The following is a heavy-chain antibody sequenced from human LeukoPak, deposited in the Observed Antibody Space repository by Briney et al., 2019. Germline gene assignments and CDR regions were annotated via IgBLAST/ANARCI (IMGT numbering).Heavy chain of an antibody. CDR3: VKGNHGGSEHFDY. Sequence: QPGGSLRLSCAASGFTFSSYAMHWVRQAPGKGLEYVSAISSNGGSTYYADSVKGRFTISRDNSKNTLYLQMSSLRAEDTAVYYCVKGNHGGSEHFDYWGQGTLVTVSS. CDR1: GFTFSSYA. V-gene: IGHV3-64D*06. CDR2: ISSNGGST. D-gene: IGHD1-14*01. J-gene: IGHJ4*02.